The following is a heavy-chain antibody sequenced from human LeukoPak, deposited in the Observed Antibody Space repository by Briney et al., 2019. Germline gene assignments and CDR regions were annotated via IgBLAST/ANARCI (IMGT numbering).Heavy chain of an antibody. V-gene: IGHV4-59*01. J-gene: IGHJ6*02. CDR3: ARDSSTTYYYYGMDV. CDR2: IYYSGST. D-gene: IGHD2-2*01. CDR1: GGSISSYY. Sequence: SETLSLTCTVSGGSISSYYWSWIRQPPGKGLEWIGYIYYSGSTNYNPSLKSRVTISVDTSKNQFSLKLSSVTAADTAVYYCARDSSTTYYYYGMDVWGQGTTVTVSS.